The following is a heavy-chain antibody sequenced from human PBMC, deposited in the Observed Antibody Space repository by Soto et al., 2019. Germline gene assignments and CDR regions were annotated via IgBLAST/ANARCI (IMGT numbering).Heavy chain of an antibody. CDR1: GYTFTDYY. CDR3: ARGGATIFGVIDF. Sequence: ASVKVSCKASGYTFTDYYMHWVRQAPGQGLEWMGWINPNSGGTNYAQKFQGRVTMTRDTSISTAYMELSRLRSDDTAVYYCARGGATIFGVIDFWGQGTRVTVSS. V-gene: IGHV1-2*02. D-gene: IGHD3-3*02. J-gene: IGHJ4*02. CDR2: INPNSGGT.